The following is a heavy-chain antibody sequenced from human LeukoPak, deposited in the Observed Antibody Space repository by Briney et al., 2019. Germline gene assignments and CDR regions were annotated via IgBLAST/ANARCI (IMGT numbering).Heavy chain of an antibody. V-gene: IGHV1-69*13. CDR3: AREYYDFWSGYLYLGSFDP. CDR1: GGTFSSYA. CDR2: IIPIFGTA. D-gene: IGHD3-3*01. Sequence: SVKVSCKASGGTFSSYAISWVRQAPGQGLEWMGGIIPIFGTANYAQKFQGRVTITADESTSTAYMELSSLRSEDTAVYHCAREYYDFWSGYLYLGSFDPWGQGTLVTVSS. J-gene: IGHJ5*02.